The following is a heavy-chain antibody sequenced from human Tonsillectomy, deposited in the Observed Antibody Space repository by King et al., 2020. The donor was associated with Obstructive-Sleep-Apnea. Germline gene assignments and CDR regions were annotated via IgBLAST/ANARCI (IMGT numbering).Heavy chain of an antibody. CDR3: ARVGRPYFYYYGMDV. Sequence: QLQESGPGLVKPSETLSLTCTVSGGSISGYYWSWIRQPPGKGLEWIVYISYTGSTNYTPSLKSRVTISVDTSKNQFSLKLSSVTAADTAVYYCARVGRPYFYYYGMDVWGQGTTVTVSS. V-gene: IGHV4-59*01. D-gene: IGHD3-10*01. CDR1: GGSISGYY. J-gene: IGHJ6*02. CDR2: ISYTGST.